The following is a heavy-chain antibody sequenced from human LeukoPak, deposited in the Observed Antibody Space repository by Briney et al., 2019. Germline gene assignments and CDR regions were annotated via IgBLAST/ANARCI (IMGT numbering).Heavy chain of an antibody. D-gene: IGHD5-12*01. J-gene: IGHJ4*02. Sequence: SETLSLTCTVSGYSISSGYYWGWIRQPPGKGLEWIGSIYHSGSTYYNPSLKSRVTISVDTSKNQFSLKLSSVTAADTAVYYCARDPVVATGGAYWGQRTLVTVSS. CDR1: GYSISSGYY. V-gene: IGHV4-38-2*02. CDR2: IYHSGST. CDR3: ARDPVVATGGAY.